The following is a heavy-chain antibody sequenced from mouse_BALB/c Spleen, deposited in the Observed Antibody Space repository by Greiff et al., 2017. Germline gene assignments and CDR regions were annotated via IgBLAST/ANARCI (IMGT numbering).Heavy chain of an antibody. V-gene: IGHV5-6*01. Sequence: EVKLMESGGDLVKPGGSLKLSCAASGFTFSSYGMSWVRQTPDKRLEWVATISSGGSYTYYPDSVKGRFTISRDNAKNTLYLQMSSLKSEDTAMYYCARQEKLGLFDYWGQGTTLTVSS. CDR3: ARQEKLGLFDY. CDR1: GFTFSSYG. J-gene: IGHJ2*01. CDR2: ISSGGSYT. D-gene: IGHD4-1*01.